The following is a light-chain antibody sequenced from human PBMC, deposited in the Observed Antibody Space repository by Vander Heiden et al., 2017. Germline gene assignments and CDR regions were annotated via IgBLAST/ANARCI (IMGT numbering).Light chain of an antibody. V-gene: IGKV4-1*01. CDR2: WAS. Sequence: DIVMTQSPDSLAVALGERATINCKSSQSALYISNNKNYLAWYQQKPGQPPKLLIYWASTRESGVPDRFSGSGSGTDFTLTISSLQAEDVAVYYCQQYYSTPCTFGPGTKVDIK. CDR1: QSALYISNNKNY. CDR3: QQYYSTPCT. J-gene: IGKJ3*01.